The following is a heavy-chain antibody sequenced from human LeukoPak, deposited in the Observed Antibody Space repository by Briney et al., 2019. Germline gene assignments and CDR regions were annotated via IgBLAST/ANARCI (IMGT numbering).Heavy chain of an antibody. D-gene: IGHD3-10*01. J-gene: IGHJ3*02. CDR3: ARAGITMVRGVIITLSHYAFDI. CDR2: ISSSSSYI. CDR1: GFTFSSYS. Sequence: GGSLRLSCAASGFTFSSYSMNWVRQAPGKGLEWVSSISSSSSYIYYADSVKGRFTISRDNAKNSLYLQMNSLRAEDTAVYYCARAGITMVRGVIITLSHYAFDIWGQGTMV. V-gene: IGHV3-21*01.